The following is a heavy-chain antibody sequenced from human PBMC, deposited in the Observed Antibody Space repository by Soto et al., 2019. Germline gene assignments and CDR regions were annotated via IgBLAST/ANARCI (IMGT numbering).Heavy chain of an antibody. Sequence: PGGALRLSCAASVFTFDDYTMHWVRQAPGKGLEWVSLISWDGGSTYYADSVKGRFTISRDNSKNSLYLQMNSLRTEDTALYYCAKESSSSYAFDIWGQGTMVTVSS. CDR3: AKESSSSYAFDI. CDR1: VFTFDDYT. J-gene: IGHJ3*02. D-gene: IGHD6-6*01. V-gene: IGHV3-43*01. CDR2: ISWDGGST.